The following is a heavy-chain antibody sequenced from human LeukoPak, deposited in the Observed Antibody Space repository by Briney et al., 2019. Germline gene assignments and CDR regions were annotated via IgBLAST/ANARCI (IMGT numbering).Heavy chain of an antibody. D-gene: IGHD1-1*01. J-gene: IGHJ3*02. Sequence: GGSLRLSCAASGSTVSRNYMSWVRQAPGKGLEWVSVIYNDGNTYYADSVKGRFTISRDNSKNTLYLQMNSLRAEDTAMYYCARDALTTDDALDIWGQGTMVTVSS. CDR3: ARDALTTDDALDI. CDR1: GSTVSRNY. CDR2: IYNDGNT. V-gene: IGHV3-66*01.